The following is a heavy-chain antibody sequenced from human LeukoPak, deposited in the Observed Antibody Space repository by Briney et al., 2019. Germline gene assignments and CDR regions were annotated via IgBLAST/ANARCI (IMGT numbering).Heavy chain of an antibody. CDR1: GGSISSYY. J-gene: IGHJ4*02. V-gene: IGHV4-59*12. CDR2: IYYSGST. CDR3: ARASRLGQLSLGY. Sequence: SETLSLTCTVSGGSISSYYWSWIRQPPGKGLEWIGYIYYSGSTNYNPSLKSRVTISVDTSKNQFSLRLTSVTAADTAVYYCARASRLGQLSLGYWGQGTLVTVSS. D-gene: IGHD3-16*01.